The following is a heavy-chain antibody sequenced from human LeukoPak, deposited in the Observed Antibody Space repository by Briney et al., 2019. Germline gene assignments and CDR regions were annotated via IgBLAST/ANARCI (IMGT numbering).Heavy chain of an antibody. D-gene: IGHD6-19*01. Sequence: VGSLRLSCAASGFTFSTYAMHWVRQAPGKGLEYVSTISNNGGSTFYANSVKDRFTISRDNSKSTLYLQMGSLRTEDMAVYYCARDPRRSSGWGDFDYWGQGTLVTVSS. CDR2: ISNNGGST. V-gene: IGHV3-64*01. J-gene: IGHJ4*02. CDR1: GFTFSTYA. CDR3: ARDPRRSSGWGDFDY.